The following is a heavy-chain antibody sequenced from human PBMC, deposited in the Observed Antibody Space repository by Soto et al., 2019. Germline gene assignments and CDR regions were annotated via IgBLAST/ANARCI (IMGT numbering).Heavy chain of an antibody. CDR2: ISAYNGNT. Sequence: ASVKVSCKASGYTFTSYGISWGRQAPEQGLEWMGWISAYNGNTNYAQKLQGRVTMTTDTSTSTAYMELRSLRSDDTAVYYCASSALIVYAFDIWGQGTMVTVS. D-gene: IGHD3-16*02. CDR3: ASSALIVYAFDI. V-gene: IGHV1-18*01. CDR1: GYTFTSYG. J-gene: IGHJ3*02.